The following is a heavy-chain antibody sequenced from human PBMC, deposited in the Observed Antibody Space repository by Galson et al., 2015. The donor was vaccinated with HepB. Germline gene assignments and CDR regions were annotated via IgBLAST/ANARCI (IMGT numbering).Heavy chain of an antibody. D-gene: IGHD6-19*01. CDR1: GDSVSSNSAA. Sequence: CAISGDSVSSNSAAWYWIRQSPSRGLEWLGRTYYRARWYSDYAVSVRSRITINADTSKNHFSLQLESVSPEGTATYFCAAVTGTIYNYRMDVWGQGTTVTVSS. CDR2: TYYRARWYS. J-gene: IGHJ6*02. V-gene: IGHV6-1*01. CDR3: AAVTGTIYNYRMDV.